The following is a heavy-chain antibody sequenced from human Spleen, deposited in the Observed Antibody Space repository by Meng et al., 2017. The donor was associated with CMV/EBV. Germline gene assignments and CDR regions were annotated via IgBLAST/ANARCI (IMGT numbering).Heavy chain of an antibody. CDR3: ARLRGTVVLPASRKYYFDS. V-gene: IGHV4-34*01. D-gene: IGHD2-2*01. Sequence: GSFSGFYWGWIRQPPGKGLQWIGEIDHGGTTKYNPSLGSRVAISMDTSMNQFSLKLTSVTAADTAVYYCARLRGTVVLPASRKYYFDSWGLGTLVTVSS. CDR1: GSFSGFY. J-gene: IGHJ4*02. CDR2: IDHGGTT.